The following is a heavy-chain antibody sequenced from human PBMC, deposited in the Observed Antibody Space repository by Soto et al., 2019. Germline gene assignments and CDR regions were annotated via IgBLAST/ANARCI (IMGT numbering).Heavy chain of an antibody. V-gene: IGHV4-39*01. Sequence: QLQLQESGPGLVKPSETLSLTCTVSGGSISSSSFHWGWIRQPPGKGLEWIGSISYSGSTYYSPSLKSRVAISVDKSKNQFSLKLSSVTAADTAVYYCARRERAAGTDWWFDPWGQGTLVTVSS. CDR3: ARRERAAGTDWWFDP. CDR1: GGSISSSSFH. D-gene: IGHD6-13*01. CDR2: ISYSGST. J-gene: IGHJ5*02.